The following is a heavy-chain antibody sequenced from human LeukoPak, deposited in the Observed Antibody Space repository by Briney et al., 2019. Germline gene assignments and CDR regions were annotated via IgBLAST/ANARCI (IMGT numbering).Heavy chain of an antibody. CDR2: SSSSYI. V-gene: IGHV3-21*01. J-gene: IGHJ4*02. CDR1: GFTFSSYS. Sequence: GGSLRLSCAASGFTFSSYSMNWVRQAPGKGLEWVSSSSSSYIYYADSVKGRFTISRDNAKNSLYLQMNSLRAEDTAMYYCARGYSGYANFDYWGQGTLVTVSS. CDR3: ARGYSGYANFDY. D-gene: IGHD5-12*01.